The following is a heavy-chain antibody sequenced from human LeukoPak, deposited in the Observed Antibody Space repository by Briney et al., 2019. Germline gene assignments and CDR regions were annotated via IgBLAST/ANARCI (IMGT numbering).Heavy chain of an antibody. CDR3: AKDFSPRTRGSGAFDI. CDR1: GFTFSSYS. CDR2: LSRSSAYT. D-gene: IGHD3-10*01. J-gene: IGHJ3*02. V-gene: IGHV3-21*01. Sequence: KPGGSLRLSCAASGFTFSSYSMNWVRQAPGKGLEWVSSLSRSSAYTYYADSVKGRFTISRDNAKNSLYLQMNSLRAEDTAVYYCAKDFSPRTRGSGAFDIWGQGTMVTVSS.